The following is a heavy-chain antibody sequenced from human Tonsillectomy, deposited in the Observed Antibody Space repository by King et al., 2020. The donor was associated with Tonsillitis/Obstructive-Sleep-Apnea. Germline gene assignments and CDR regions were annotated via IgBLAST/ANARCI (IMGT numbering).Heavy chain of an antibody. J-gene: IGHJ4*02. V-gene: IGHV3-33*01. CDR1: GFTFSSYG. D-gene: IGHD3-22*01. CDR2: IWYDGSNK. CDR3: AREYYYDSSGYYTKLPPFDY. Sequence: VQLVESGGGVVQPGRSLRLSCAASGFTFSSYGMHWVRQAPGKGLEWVAVIWYDGSNKYYADSVKGRFTISRDNSKNTLYLQMNSLRAEDTAVYYCAREYYYDSSGYYTKLPPFDYWGQGTLVTVSS.